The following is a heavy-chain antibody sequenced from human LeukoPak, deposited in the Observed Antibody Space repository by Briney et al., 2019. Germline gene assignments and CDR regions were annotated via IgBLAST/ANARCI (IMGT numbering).Heavy chain of an antibody. CDR3: ASSEGSGYYYDSSGYYPFDY. J-gene: IGHJ4*02. D-gene: IGHD3-22*01. Sequence: SETLSLTCTVSGGSISSSSYYWGWPRQPPGKGLEWIGSIYYSGSTYYNPSLKSRVTISVDTSKNQFSLKLSSVTAADTAVYYCASSEGSGYYYDSSGYYPFDYWGQGTLVTGSS. CDR1: GGSISSSSYY. CDR2: IYYSGST. V-gene: IGHV4-39*01.